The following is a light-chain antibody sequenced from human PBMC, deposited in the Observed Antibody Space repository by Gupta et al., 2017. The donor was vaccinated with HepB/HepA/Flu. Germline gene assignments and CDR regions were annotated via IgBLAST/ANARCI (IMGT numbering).Light chain of an antibody. V-gene: IGKV1-9*01. CDR1: QGISTY. J-gene: IGKJ3*01. CDR3: QQVNSYLFS. CDR2: AAS. Sequence: DIQLTQYPSFLSASIGDRVTITCRASQGISTYLAWYQQKPGKAPKLLMYAASTLQSGVPPRFSGSGSGTEFTLTINSLEPEDAATYFCQQVNSYLFSFGPGTKVEIK.